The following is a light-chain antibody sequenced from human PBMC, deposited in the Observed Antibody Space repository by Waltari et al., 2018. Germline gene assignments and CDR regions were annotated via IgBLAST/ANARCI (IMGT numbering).Light chain of an antibody. CDR1: QGIRSY. J-gene: IGKJ4*01. Sequence: DIQLTQSPSFLSASVGDRVTLTCRASQGIRSYVAWYQQNPGKAPRLLIHSASTWQSGVSSRCSGSGSGTEFTLTISSLQPEDFASYYCQQLSSQPLTFGGGTKVEI. CDR3: QQLSSQPLT. V-gene: IGKV1-9*01. CDR2: SAS.